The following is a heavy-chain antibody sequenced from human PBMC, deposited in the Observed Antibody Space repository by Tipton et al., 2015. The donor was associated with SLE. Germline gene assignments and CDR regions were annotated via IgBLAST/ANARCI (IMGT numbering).Heavy chain of an antibody. CDR3: AKPPGLRASSSEAFDV. CDR1: EFTFSSYA. D-gene: IGHD6-6*01. CDR2: ISGSGGST. V-gene: IGHV3-23*01. J-gene: IGHJ3*01. Sequence: GSLRLSCAASEFTFSSYAMTWVRQATGKGLEWVSTISGSGGSTYYADSVKGRLTISRDNSKNTLYLQMNSLRAEDTAVYYCAKPPGLRASSSEAFDVWGQGTMVTVPS.